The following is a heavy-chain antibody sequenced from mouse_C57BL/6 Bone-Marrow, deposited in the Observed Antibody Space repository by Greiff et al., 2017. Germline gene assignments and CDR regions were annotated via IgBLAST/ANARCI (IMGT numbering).Heavy chain of an antibody. Sequence: VQLQQSGPVLVKPGASVKMSCKASGYTFTDYYMNWVKQSHGKSLEWIGVINPYNGGTSYNQKFKGKATLTVDKSSSTAYMELNSLTSEDSAVYYCARPDYYGSSSYFDYWGQGTTLTVSS. CDR1: GYTFTDYY. CDR2: INPYNGGT. CDR3: ARPDYYGSSSYFDY. V-gene: IGHV1-19*01. J-gene: IGHJ2*01. D-gene: IGHD1-1*01.